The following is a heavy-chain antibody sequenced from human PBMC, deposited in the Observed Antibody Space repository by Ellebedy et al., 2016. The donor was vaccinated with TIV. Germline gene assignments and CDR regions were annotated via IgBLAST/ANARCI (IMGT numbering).Heavy chain of an antibody. CDR3: ARGDNYYYDSSGYYYTY. V-gene: IGHV1-46*01. J-gene: IGHJ4*02. D-gene: IGHD3-22*01. CDR2: INPTTGNS. Sequence: ASVKVSCKASGYTFTSYYFYWVRQAPGQGLEWMGIINPTTGNSNYAQKFQGRVTMPRDTSKSTVYMELRSLRSEETAVYYCARGDNYYYDSSGYYYTYWGQGTLVTVSS. CDR1: GYTFTSYY.